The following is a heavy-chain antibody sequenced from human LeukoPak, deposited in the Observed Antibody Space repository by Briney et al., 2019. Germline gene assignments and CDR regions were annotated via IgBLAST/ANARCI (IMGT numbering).Heavy chain of an antibody. J-gene: IGHJ4*02. Sequence: ASVKVSCKASGYTFTSYDINWVRQATGQGLEWMGWMNPNSGNTGYAQKFQGRVTMTRNTSISTAYMELSSLRSEDTAVYYCARDLWLTRGGYSYGLLERGFDYWGQGTLVTVSS. CDR2: MNPNSGNT. V-gene: IGHV1-8*01. D-gene: IGHD5-18*01. CDR1: GYTFTSYD. CDR3: ARDLWLTRGGYSYGLLERGFDY.